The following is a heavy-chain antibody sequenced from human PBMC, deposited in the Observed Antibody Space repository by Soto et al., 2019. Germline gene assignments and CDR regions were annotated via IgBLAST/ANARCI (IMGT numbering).Heavy chain of an antibody. V-gene: IGHV1-18*01. J-gene: IGHJ6*02. CDR1: GYTFTSYG. D-gene: IGHD2-2*01. CDR2: ISAYNGNT. Sequence: ASVKVSCKASGYTFTSYGISWVRQVPGQGLEWMGWISAYNGNTNYAQKLQGRVTMTTDTSTSTAYMELRSLRSDDTAVYYCARDEIVVVPAARDPSDYYYGMDVWGQGTTVTVSS. CDR3: ARDEIVVVPAARDPSDYYYGMDV.